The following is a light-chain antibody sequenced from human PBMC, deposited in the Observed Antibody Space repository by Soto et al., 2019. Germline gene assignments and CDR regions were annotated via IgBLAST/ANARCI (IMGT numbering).Light chain of an antibody. CDR2: GAS. CDR1: ESVSSN. V-gene: IGKV3-15*01. CDR3: QQYNTWRT. Sequence: EILITQSPATLSVSPGERLTLSCRASESVSSNLAWYQQKPGQAPRLLIYGASTRATGIPARISGSGSGTEFTLPIRSLKSEDFAVYYCQQYNTWRTFGQGTKVDIK. J-gene: IGKJ1*01.